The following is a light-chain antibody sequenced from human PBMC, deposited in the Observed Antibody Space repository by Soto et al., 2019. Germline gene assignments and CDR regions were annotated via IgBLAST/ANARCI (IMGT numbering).Light chain of an antibody. V-gene: IGLV1-44*01. CDR3: AAWDDSLNGYVV. CDR2: SNN. CDR1: SSNIGSNT. J-gene: IGLJ2*01. Sequence: QSVLTQPPSASGNPGQRVTISCSGSSSNIGSNTVNWYQQLPGTAPKLLIYSNNQRPSGVPDRFSGSKSGTSASLAISGLQSEDEADYYCAAWDDSLNGYVVFGGGTTLTVL.